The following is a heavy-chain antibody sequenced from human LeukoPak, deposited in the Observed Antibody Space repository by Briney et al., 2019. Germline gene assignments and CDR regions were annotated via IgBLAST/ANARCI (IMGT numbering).Heavy chain of an antibody. J-gene: IGHJ4*02. V-gene: IGHV3-23*01. CDR3: AKGDGYNPNYFDY. CDR2: ISGSGGST. Sequence: GGSLRLSCAASGFTFSSYGMSWVRQAPGKGLEWVSAISGSGGSTYYADSVKGRFTISRGNSKNTLYLQMNSLRAEDTAVYYCAKGDGYNPNYFDYWGQGTLVTVSS. D-gene: IGHD5-24*01. CDR1: GFTFSSYG.